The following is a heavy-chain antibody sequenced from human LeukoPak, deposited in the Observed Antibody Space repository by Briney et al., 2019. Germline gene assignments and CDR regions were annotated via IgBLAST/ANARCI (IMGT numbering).Heavy chain of an antibody. CDR2: IYYDGST. CDR3: VRRLEV. V-gene: IGHV4-34*01. CDR1: GGSFSGYY. J-gene: IGHJ3*01. Sequence: PSETLSLTCAVCGGSFSGYYWGWIRQPPGKGLEWIGNIYYDGSTYYNPSLKSRVTISVDTSKNQLSLKVNSVTATDTAVYYCVRRLEVWGQGTMVTVSS.